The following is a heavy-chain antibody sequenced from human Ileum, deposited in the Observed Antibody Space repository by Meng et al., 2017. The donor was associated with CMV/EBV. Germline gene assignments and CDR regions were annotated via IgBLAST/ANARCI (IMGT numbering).Heavy chain of an antibody. V-gene: IGHV3-23*01. D-gene: IGHD1-26*01. CDR2: ISGRGDTR. J-gene: IGHJ5*02. CDR1: GFTFSTSA. Sequence: GESLKISCAASGFTFSTSAMSWVRQAPGMGLEWVSAISGRGDTRYDADSVKGRLTISRDNSKNTLYLQMNSLRAEDTAVYYCARDFEGAGFDPWGQGTLVTVSS. CDR3: ARDFEGAGFDP.